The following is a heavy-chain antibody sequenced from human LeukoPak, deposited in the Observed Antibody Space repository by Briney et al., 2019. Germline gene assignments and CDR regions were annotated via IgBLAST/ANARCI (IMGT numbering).Heavy chain of an antibody. V-gene: IGHV3-30*18. CDR2: ISYDGSNK. J-gene: IGHJ4*02. CDR3: AKVEEGYITLMSPDY. CDR1: GFTFSSYG. D-gene: IGHD3-10*01. Sequence: GGSLRLSCAASGFTFSSYGMHWVRQAPGKGLEWVVVISYDGSNKYYADSVKGRFTISRDNSKNTLYLQMNSLRAEDTAVYYCAKVEEGYITLMSPDYWGQGTLVTVSS.